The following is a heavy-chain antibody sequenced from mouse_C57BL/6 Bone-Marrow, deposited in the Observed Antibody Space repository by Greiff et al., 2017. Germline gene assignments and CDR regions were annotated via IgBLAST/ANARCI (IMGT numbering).Heavy chain of an antibody. CDR2: ICPGDGDT. J-gene: IGHJ3*01. D-gene: IGHD4-1*01. CDR3: ASWGWFSF. Sequence: QVQLKESGPELVKPGASVKISCKASGYAFSSSGMNWVKQRPGKGLEWIGRICPGDGDTYYDGRLTGKATLTADKSSSTAYLQLSSLTSEDSAVYFCASWGWFSFWGQGTLVTVSA. V-gene: IGHV1-82*01. CDR1: GYAFSSSG.